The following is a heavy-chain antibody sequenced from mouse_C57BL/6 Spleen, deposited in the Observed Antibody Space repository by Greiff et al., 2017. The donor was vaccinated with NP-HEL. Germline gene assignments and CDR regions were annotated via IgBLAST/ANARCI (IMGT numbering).Heavy chain of an antibody. V-gene: IGHV1-61*01. D-gene: IGHD1-1*01. CDR3: ARGGTTVVRDYFDY. CDR2: IYPSDSET. J-gene: IGHJ2*01. CDR1: GYTFTSYW. Sequence: QVQLQQPGAELVRPGSSVKLSCKASGYTFTSYWMDWVKQRPGQGLEWIGNIYPSDSETHYNLKFKDKATLTVDKSSSTAYMQLSSLTSEDSAVYYCARGGTTVVRDYFDYWGQGTTLTVSS.